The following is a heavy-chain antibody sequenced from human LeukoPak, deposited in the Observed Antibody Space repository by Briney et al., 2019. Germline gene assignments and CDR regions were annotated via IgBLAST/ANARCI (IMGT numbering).Heavy chain of an antibody. J-gene: IGHJ3*02. CDR3: ARDAPERRNAFDI. CDR1: GFTVSSNY. D-gene: IGHD1-1*01. Sequence: PGGSLRLSCAASGFTVSSNYMSWVRQAPGKGLEWVSVIYSGGSTYYADSVKGRFTISRDNSKNTLYLQMNSLRAEDTAVNYCARDAPERRNAFDIWGQGTMVTVSS. CDR2: IYSGGST. V-gene: IGHV3-53*01.